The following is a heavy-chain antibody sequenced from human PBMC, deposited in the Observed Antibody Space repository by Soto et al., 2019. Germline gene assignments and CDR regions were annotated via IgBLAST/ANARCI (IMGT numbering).Heavy chain of an antibody. D-gene: IGHD6-6*01. Sequence: ASVKVSCKASGYTFTAYYVHGVRQAPGQGLEWIGWISPSRGGTNYAQKFQGRVTMTRDTSITTAYMELSRLRSDDTAIYYCARVEGSASSPGDWGQGTLVTVSS. V-gene: IGHV1-2*02. CDR3: ARVEGSASSPGD. CDR2: ISPSRGGT. CDR1: GYTFTAYY. J-gene: IGHJ1*01.